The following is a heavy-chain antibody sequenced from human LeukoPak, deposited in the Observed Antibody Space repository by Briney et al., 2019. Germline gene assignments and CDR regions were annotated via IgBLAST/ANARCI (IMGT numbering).Heavy chain of an antibody. CDR2: INPNSGGT. D-gene: IGHD3-10*01. Sequence: ASVKVSCKASGYTFTSYYMHWVRQAPGQGLEWMGWINPNSGGTNYAQRFQGRVTMTRDTSISTAYMELSRLRSDDTAVYYCARVGTFTMADMDVWGKGTTVTVSS. J-gene: IGHJ6*03. V-gene: IGHV1-2*02. CDR3: ARVGTFTMADMDV. CDR1: GYTFTSYY.